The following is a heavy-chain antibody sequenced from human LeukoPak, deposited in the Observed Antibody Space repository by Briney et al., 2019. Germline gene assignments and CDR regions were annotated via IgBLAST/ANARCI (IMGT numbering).Heavy chain of an antibody. J-gene: IGHJ5*02. Sequence: SETLSLTCTVSGGSISSAPYYWTWIRQPAGRGLEWIGRIYTSGSTTYNPSLKSRVTISLDTSKNQFSLKLSSVTAADTALYYCAREGDRGYNYGYVFDWFDPWGQGTLVTVSS. V-gene: IGHV4-61*02. CDR2: IYTSGST. CDR3: AREGDRGYNYGYVFDWFDP. CDR1: GGSISSAPYY. D-gene: IGHD5-18*01.